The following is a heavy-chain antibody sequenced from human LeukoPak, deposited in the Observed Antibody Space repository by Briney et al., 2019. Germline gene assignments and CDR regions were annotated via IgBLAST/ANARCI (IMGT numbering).Heavy chain of an antibody. Sequence: PSETLSFNCTVSGGSISSYYWSWIRQPAGQGLVWIGRIYTSGSTNSNPSLKSRVTMSVDTSKNQFSLKLSSVTAADTAVYYCARGPPYYDFWSGNNWFDPWGQGTLVTVSS. CDR1: GGSISSYY. CDR3: ARGPPYYDFWSGNNWFDP. D-gene: IGHD3-3*01. CDR2: IYTSGST. V-gene: IGHV4-4*07. J-gene: IGHJ5*02.